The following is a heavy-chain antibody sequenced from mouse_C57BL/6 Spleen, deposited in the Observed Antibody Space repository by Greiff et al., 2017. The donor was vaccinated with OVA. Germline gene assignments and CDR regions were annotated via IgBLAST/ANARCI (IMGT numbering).Heavy chain of an antibody. Sequence: EVQLQQSGPELVKPGASVKISCKASGYTFTDYYMNWVKQSHGKSLEWIGAINPNNGGTSYNQKFKGKATLTVDKSSSTAYMELRSLTSEDSAVYYCAGPDGSSWFAYWGQGTLVTVSA. CDR1: GYTFTDYY. CDR3: AGPDGSSWFAY. V-gene: IGHV1-26*01. J-gene: IGHJ3*01. D-gene: IGHD1-1*01. CDR2: INPNNGGT.